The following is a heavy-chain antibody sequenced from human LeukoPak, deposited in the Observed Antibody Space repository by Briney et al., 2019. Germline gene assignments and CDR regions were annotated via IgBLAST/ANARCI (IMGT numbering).Heavy chain of an antibody. J-gene: IGHJ4*02. CDR3: ASIVVPAATVDY. V-gene: IGHV4-30-4*08. D-gene: IGHD2-2*01. CDR2: IYYSGST. CDR1: GGSISSGDYY. Sequence: PSETLSLTCTVSGGSISSGDYYWSWDRQPPGKGVEWIGCIYYSGSTYYNASHKSRVNISGEKSKNEFSLKLSSVTAADTAVYYCASIVVPAATVDYWGQGTLVTVSS.